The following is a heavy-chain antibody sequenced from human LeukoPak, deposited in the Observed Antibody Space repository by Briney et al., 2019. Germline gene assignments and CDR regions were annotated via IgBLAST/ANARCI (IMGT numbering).Heavy chain of an antibody. CDR2: ISWNSGSI. V-gene: IGHV3-9*01. CDR3: AWNSYSSSSY. Sequence: PGGSLRLSCAASGFTFDDYAMHWVRQAPGKGLEWVSGISWNSGSIGYADSVKGRFTISRDNAKNSLYLQMNSLRAEDTAVYYCAWNSYSSSSYWGQGTLVTVSS. J-gene: IGHJ4*02. CDR1: GFTFDDYA. D-gene: IGHD6-6*01.